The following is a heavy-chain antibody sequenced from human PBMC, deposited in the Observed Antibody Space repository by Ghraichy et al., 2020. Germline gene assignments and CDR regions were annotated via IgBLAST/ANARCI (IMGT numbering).Heavy chain of an antibody. V-gene: IGHV3-7*01. CDR3: ARFRPFDY. Sequence: GSLRLSCAASGFTFSNYWMSWVRQAPGKGLEWVANIKEDGSERYYGDSVKGRFTIFRDNAKNSLYLQMNNLRAEDTAVYYCARFRPFDYWGQGTLVPVSS. CDR2: IKEDGSER. CDR1: GFTFSNYW. J-gene: IGHJ4*02.